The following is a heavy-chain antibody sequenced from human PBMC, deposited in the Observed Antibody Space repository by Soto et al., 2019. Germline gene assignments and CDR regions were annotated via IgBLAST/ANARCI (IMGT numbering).Heavy chain of an antibody. CDR1: GFTFSSYG. CDR2: ISYDGSNK. V-gene: IGHV3-30*18. Sequence: PGGSLRLSCAASGFTFSSYGMHWVRQAPGKGLEWVAVISYDGSNKYYADSVKGRFTISRDNSKNTLYLQMNSLRAEDTAVYYCAKGVRRGRGAYYYYYMDVWGKGTTVTVSS. CDR3: AKGVRRGRGAYYYYYMDV. J-gene: IGHJ6*03.